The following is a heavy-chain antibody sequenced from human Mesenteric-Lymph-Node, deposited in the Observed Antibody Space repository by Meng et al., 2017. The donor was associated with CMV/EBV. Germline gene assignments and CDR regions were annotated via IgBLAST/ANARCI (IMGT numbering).Heavy chain of an antibody. CDR3: ARIDYSSYVVDF. CDR2: KYYSGNT. Sequence: TVSGGSITSGGFYWAWIRQEPGKGLEWIGYKYYSGNTYYNPSLKRRLTISLDTSKNLLSLSLRSVTAADTAVYYCARIDYSSYVVDFWGQGTLVTVSS. J-gene: IGHJ4*02. D-gene: IGHD4-11*01. V-gene: IGHV4-31*03. CDR1: GGSITSGGFY.